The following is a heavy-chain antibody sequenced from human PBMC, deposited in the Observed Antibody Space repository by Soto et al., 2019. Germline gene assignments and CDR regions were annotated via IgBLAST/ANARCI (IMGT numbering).Heavy chain of an antibody. J-gene: IGHJ4*02. CDR1: GGSFSGYY. CDR2: INHSGST. Sequence: QVQLQQWGAGLLKPSETLSLTCAVYGGSFSGYYWSWIRQHPGKGLEWIGEINHSGSTNYNPSLKSRVTISVDTSKNQFSLKLSSVTAADTAVYYCARGGWLRLPEYWGQGTLVTVSS. D-gene: IGHD5-12*01. CDR3: ARGGWLRLPEY. V-gene: IGHV4-34*01.